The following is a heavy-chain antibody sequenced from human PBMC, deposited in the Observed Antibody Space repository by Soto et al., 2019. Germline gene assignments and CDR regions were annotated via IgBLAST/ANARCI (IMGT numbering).Heavy chain of an antibody. V-gene: IGHV3-21*01. Sequence: EVQLVESGGGLVKPGGSLRLSCAASGFTFSSSSMNWVRQAPGKGLEWVSSITSGSSYIYYADSVKGRFTISRDNAKNSLYLQRNSLGAEDRAIFYWGDERYSTGWYGPGVFDIWGQGTMVTVSS. CDR2: ITSGSSYI. D-gene: IGHD6-19*01. J-gene: IGHJ3*02. CDR3: GDERYSTGWYGPGVFDI. CDR1: GFTFSSSS.